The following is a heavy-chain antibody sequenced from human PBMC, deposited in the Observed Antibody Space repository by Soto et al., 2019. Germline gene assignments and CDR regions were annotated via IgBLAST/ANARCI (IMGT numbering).Heavy chain of an antibody. CDR2: IIPTFGTA. D-gene: IGHD2-15*01. CDR3: AREAPGYCSGGSCYAFDY. CDR1: GGCFSSYA. V-gene: IGHV1-69*13. J-gene: IGHJ4*02. Sequence: ASVKGSCKASGGCFSSYAISWLLQAPGQGLEWMGGIIPTFGTANYAQKFQGRVTITADESTSTAYMELSSLRSEDTAVYYCAREAPGYCSGGSCYAFDYWGQGTLVAVSS.